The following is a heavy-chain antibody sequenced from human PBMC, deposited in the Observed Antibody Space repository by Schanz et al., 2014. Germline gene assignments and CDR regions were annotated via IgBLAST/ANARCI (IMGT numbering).Heavy chain of an antibody. V-gene: IGHV1-18*01. Sequence: QIQLVQSGPEVKKPGATVKVSCKASGYIFINSGISWVRQAPGQALEWMGWISVYNHNNEYNQKLQGIITMTTDTSKSTANMPLTDMSCDSTDVYDGAKDRRLFDCDNLYDLSSWGQGTLVTVSS. CDR2: ISVYNHNN. J-gene: IGHJ5*02. D-gene: IGHD2-21*02. CDR3: AKDRRLFDCDNLYDLSS. CDR1: GYIFINSG.